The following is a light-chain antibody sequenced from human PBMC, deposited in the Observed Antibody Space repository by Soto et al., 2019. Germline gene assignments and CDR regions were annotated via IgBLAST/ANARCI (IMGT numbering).Light chain of an antibody. CDR3: AAWDDSQNGYV. J-gene: IGLJ1*01. V-gene: IGLV1-44*01. Sequence: QSVLTQPPSASGTPGQRVTISCSGGSSNIGTTAVNWYQQLPGTAPKLLIYNNNQRPSGVPDRFSGSKSGTSASLAISGLQSEDEADYYCAAWDDSQNGYVFGTGTKLTVL. CDR2: NNN. CDR1: SSNIGTTA.